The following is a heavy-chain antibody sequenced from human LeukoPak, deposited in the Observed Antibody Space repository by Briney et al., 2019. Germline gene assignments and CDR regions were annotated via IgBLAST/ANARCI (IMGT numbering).Heavy chain of an antibody. V-gene: IGHV3-30*02. Sequence: GGSLRLSCAASGFTFSSYGMHWVRQAPGKGLEWVAFIRYDGSNKYYADSVKGRFTISRENAKNSLYLQMNSLRAGDTAVYYCARQSSLWFGDPNNAFDIWGQGTMVTVSS. CDR3: ARQSSLWFGDPNNAFDI. D-gene: IGHD3-10*01. CDR2: IRYDGSNK. CDR1: GFTFSSYG. J-gene: IGHJ3*02.